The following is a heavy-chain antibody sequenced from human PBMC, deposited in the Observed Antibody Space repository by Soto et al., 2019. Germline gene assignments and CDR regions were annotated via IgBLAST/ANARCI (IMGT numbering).Heavy chain of an antibody. Sequence: QVQLVQSGAEVKEPGASVKVSCKASGYTFTIYFIHWVRQAPGQGLEWMGIANPSGGSTTYGQKVQGRVTMTRDTSTSTVYMELSSLRSDDTAVYYCARGGGSGYSDGFDIWGQGTMVTVSS. D-gene: IGHD5-12*01. CDR3: ARGGGSGYSDGFDI. CDR1: GYTFTIYF. CDR2: ANPSGGST. J-gene: IGHJ3*02. V-gene: IGHV1-46*01.